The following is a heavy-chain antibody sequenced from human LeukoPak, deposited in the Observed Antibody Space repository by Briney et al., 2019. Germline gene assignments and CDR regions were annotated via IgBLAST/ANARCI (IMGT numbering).Heavy chain of an antibody. CDR1: AFTLSSYG. D-gene: IGHD6-19*01. CDR3: ARARSGYTSGSDFDY. Sequence: GGSLRLSCAASAFTLSSYGMNWVRQAPGEGLEWVSFISSGSSYIYYADSVKDRFTISRDNAKNSLYLQMNSLRVEDTAIYYCARARSGYTSGSDFDYWGQGTLVTVSS. CDR2: ISSGSSYI. V-gene: IGHV3-21*01. J-gene: IGHJ4*02.